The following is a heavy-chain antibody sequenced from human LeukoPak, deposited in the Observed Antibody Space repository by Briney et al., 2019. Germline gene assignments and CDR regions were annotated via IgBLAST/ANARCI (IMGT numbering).Heavy chain of an antibody. Sequence: GGSLRLSCAASGFTFNSYWMHWVRQAPGKGLVWVSRINSDGSSTSCADSVKGRFTISRDNAKITLYLQMNSLRAEDTAVYYCARSVAVVTATFGYWGRGTLVTVSS. CDR3: ARSVAVVTATFGY. CDR2: INSDGSST. J-gene: IGHJ4*02. CDR1: GFTFNSYW. D-gene: IGHD2-15*01. V-gene: IGHV3-74*01.